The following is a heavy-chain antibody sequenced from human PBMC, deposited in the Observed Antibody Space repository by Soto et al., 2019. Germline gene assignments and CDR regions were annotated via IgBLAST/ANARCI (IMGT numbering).Heavy chain of an antibody. J-gene: IGHJ5*02. D-gene: IGHD3-22*01. V-gene: IGHV3-33*01. CDR2: IWYDGSNK. CDR1: GFTFSRYG. CDR3: ARLGAYYQSLDP. Sequence: AGGSLRLSCAASGFTFSRYGMHWVRQAPGKGLEWVAVIWYDGSNKYYADSVKGRFTISRDNPKNTLYLQMNSLRAADTAVYYCARLGAYYQSLDPWGPGTLVTVSS.